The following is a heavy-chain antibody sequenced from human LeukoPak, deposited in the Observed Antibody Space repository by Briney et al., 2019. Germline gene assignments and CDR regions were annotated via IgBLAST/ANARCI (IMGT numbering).Heavy chain of an antibody. Sequence: GGSLRLSCAASGFTFSSYGMHWVRQAPGKGLEWVAFIRYDGSNKYYADSVKGRFTIFRDNSKNTLYLQINSLRAEDTAVYYCARGTPNCSGGSCYSDWGQGTLVTVSS. CDR2: IRYDGSNK. J-gene: IGHJ4*02. CDR3: ARGTPNCSGGSCYSD. D-gene: IGHD2-15*01. V-gene: IGHV3-30*02. CDR1: GFTFSSYG.